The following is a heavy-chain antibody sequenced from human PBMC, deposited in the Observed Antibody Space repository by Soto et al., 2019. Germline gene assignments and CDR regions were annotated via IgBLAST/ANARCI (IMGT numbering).Heavy chain of an antibody. V-gene: IGHV4-39*01. Sequence: SETLSLTCTVSSVSIRSSSSYWGWIRQPPGKGLEWIGSIYYSGSTYYNPSLKSRVTISVDTSKNQFSLKLSSVTAADTAVYYCARHSAARLYYYYGMDVWGQGTTVT. CDR3: ARHSAARLYYYYGMDV. J-gene: IGHJ6*02. CDR2: IYYSGST. D-gene: IGHD6-6*01. CDR1: SVSIRSSSSY.